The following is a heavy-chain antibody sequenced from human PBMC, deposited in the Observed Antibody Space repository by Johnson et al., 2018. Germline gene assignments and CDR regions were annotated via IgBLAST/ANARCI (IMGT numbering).Heavy chain of an antibody. D-gene: IGHD3-22*01. J-gene: IGHJ3*02. V-gene: IGHV1-69*15. CDR2: IIPIFGTT. Sequence: QVQLVQSGAEVKKPGSSVKVSCKASGGTFSSYTISWVRQAPGQGLEWMGRIIPIFGTTNYAQKFQGRVTLTADESTSTGYMELLSLRSEDTAVYYCARDTYYYDSSGYYIGCDAFDIWGQGTMVTVSS. CDR3: ARDTYYYDSSGYYIGCDAFDI. CDR1: GGTFSSYT.